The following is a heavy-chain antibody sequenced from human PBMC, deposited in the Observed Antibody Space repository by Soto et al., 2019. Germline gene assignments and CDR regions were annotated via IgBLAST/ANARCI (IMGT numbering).Heavy chain of an antibody. J-gene: IGHJ5*02. CDR2: ISPQNGNT. CDR1: GYTFDKYG. V-gene: IGHV1-18*04. CDR3: ARAPTPTHGDSNKNNYLDP. D-gene: IGHD3-10*01. Sequence: ASVKVSCKASGYTFDKYGFGWVRQAPGQGLEWMGWISPQNGNTYYVEKFQGRVTMTTDTSTSTAFMELRTLRYDDTAVYYCARAPTPTHGDSNKNNYLDPWGQGTLVTVSS.